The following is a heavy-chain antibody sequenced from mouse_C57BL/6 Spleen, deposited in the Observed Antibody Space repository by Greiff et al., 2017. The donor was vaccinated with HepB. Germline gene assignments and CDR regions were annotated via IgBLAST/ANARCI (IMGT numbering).Heavy chain of an antibody. CDR2: INPSTGGT. J-gene: IGHJ1*03. Sequence: EVQLQQSGPELVKPGASVKISCKASGYSFTGYYMNWVKQSPEKSLEWIGEINPSTGGTTYNQKFKAKATLTVDKSSSTAYMQRKSLTFEDSAVYYCARKDGNYLSYWYFDVWGTGTTVTVSS. D-gene: IGHD2-1*01. CDR1: GYSFTGYY. V-gene: IGHV1-42*01. CDR3: ARKDGNYLSYWYFDV.